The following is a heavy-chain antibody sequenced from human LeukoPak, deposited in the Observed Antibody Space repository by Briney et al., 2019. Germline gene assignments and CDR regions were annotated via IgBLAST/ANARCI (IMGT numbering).Heavy chain of an antibody. J-gene: IGHJ4*02. CDR3: ATFSSPTYDSSGYYFYYFDY. D-gene: IGHD3-22*01. Sequence: ASVKVSCKASGGTFSSYAISWVRQAPGQGLEWMGGIIPIFGTANYAQKFQGRVTITADESTSTAYMELSSLRSEDTAVYYCATFSSPTYDSSGYYFYYFDYWGQGTLVTVSS. V-gene: IGHV1-69*13. CDR2: IIPIFGTA. CDR1: GGTFSSYA.